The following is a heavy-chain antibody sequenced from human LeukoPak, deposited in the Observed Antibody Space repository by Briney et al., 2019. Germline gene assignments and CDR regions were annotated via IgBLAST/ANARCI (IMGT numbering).Heavy chain of an antibody. J-gene: IGHJ3*02. Sequence: ASVTVSCKASGYTFTNYYMHWVRQAPGQGLEWMGWINPNSGGTNYAQQFQGRVTMTRDTSISTAYMELSRLRSDDTAVYSCARAALYCTGGSCYFYAFDIWGQGTMVTVSS. CDR2: INPNSGGT. CDR3: ARAALYCTGGSCYFYAFDI. V-gene: IGHV1-2*02. D-gene: IGHD2-15*01. CDR1: GYTFTNYY.